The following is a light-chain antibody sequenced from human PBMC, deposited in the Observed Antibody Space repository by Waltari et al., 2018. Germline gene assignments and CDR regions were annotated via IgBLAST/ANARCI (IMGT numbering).Light chain of an antibody. CDR1: TSNIGSNT. J-gene: IGLJ3*02. V-gene: IGLV1-44*01. CDR2: TTN. Sequence: QSVLTQPPSASGTPGQRVTISCSGSTSNIGSNTVNWYQQLPGTAPKLLIYTTNQLPPGVPDRCSGSKSGTSASLAISGLQSEDEADYYCAVWDDSLSGPGFGGGTKVTVL. CDR3: AVWDDSLSGPG.